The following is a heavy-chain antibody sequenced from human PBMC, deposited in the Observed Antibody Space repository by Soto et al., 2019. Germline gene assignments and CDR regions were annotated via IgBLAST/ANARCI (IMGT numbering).Heavy chain of an antibody. CDR1: GFTFSSYA. Sequence: EVQLLESGGGLVQPGGSLRLSCATSGFTFSSYAMSWVRRAPGKGLECVSVISGGGGRTYYADSVKGRFTISRDNSKKRLYLQMNRLRAEDTAVYSCAKGTVVTGWLFDLWGRGTLVTVSS. CDR2: ISGGGGRT. CDR3: AKGTVVTGWLFDL. J-gene: IGHJ2*01. V-gene: IGHV3-23*01. D-gene: IGHD2-15*01.